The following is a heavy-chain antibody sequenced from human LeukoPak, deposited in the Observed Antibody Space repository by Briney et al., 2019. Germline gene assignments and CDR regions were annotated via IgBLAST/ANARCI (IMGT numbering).Heavy chain of an antibody. D-gene: IGHD2/OR15-2a*01. J-gene: IGHJ4*02. CDR3: AREGPRGNSQFDY. CDR1: GFTFSSYG. CDR2: IWYDGSNK. V-gene: IGHV3-33*01. Sequence: GGSLRLSCAASGFTFSSYGMHWVRQAPGKGLEWVALIWYDGSNKYYADSVKGRLTISRDNSKNTLYLQMNSPRAEDTAVYYCAREGPRGNSQFDYWGQGTLVTVSS.